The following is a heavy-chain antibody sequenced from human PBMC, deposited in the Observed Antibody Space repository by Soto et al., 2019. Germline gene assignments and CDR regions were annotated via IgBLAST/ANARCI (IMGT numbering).Heavy chain of an antibody. CDR3: ARGLREIAVAGTDY. Sequence: EVHLEESGGGLVKPGGSRRLSCVASGFSFNTYTMNWVRQAPGKGLEWVSSISSSSRSIYYADSLKGRFTISRDNAKNSLYLEMNSLGVEDTAVYYCARGLREIAVAGTDYWGQGTRVTVSS. J-gene: IGHJ4*02. V-gene: IGHV3-21*01. D-gene: IGHD6-19*01. CDR1: GFSFNTYT. CDR2: ISSSSRSI.